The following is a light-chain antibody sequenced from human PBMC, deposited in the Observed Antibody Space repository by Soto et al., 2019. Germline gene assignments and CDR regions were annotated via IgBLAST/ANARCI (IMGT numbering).Light chain of an antibody. CDR2: EVS. CDR1: SSDVGGYNY. Sequence: QSVLTQPASVSGSPGQSITISCTGTSSDVGGYNYVSWYQQQSGKAPKLMIHEVSNRPSGVSNRFSGSKSGNTASLTISGLQAEDEADYYCSSYTSSSTVIFGGGTQLTVL. J-gene: IGLJ2*01. V-gene: IGLV2-14*01. CDR3: SSYTSSSTVI.